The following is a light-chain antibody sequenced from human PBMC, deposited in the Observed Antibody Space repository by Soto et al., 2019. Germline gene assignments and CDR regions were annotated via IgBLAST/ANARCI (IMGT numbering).Light chain of an antibody. Sequence: AIRMTQSPSSLSASTGDRVTITCRASQGISSYLAWYQQKPGKAPKLLIYAASTLQSGVPSRFSGSGSGTDFTLTISSLQSEDFATYYCQQYYSYPITFGVGTKVEIK. V-gene: IGKV1-8*01. J-gene: IGKJ4*01. CDR1: QGISSY. CDR2: AAS. CDR3: QQYYSYPIT.